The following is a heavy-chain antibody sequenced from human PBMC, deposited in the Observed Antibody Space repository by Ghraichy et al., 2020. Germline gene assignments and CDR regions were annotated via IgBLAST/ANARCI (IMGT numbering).Heavy chain of an antibody. V-gene: IGHV3-9*01. CDR1: GFTFDDYA. CDR3: AKDIEDIVATIHY. D-gene: IGHD5-12*01. J-gene: IGHJ4*02. Sequence: GGSLRLSCAASGFTFDDYAMHWVRQAPGKGLEWVSGISWNSGSIGYADSVKGRFTISRDNAKNSLYLQMNSLRAEDTALYYCAKDIEDIVATIHYWGQGTLVTVSS. CDR2: ISWNSGSI.